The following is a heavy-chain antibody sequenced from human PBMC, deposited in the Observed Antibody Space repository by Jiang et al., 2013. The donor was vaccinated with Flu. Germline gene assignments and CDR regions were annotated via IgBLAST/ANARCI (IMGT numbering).Heavy chain of an antibody. CDR1: GDSISNDKY. J-gene: IGHJ4*02. D-gene: IGHD3/OR15-3a*01. CDR2: IYYSGST. Sequence: GLVKPSGTLSLTCDVSGDSISNDKYWNWVRQPPGKGLEWIGYIYYSGSTYYNPSLKSRVTISVDTSKNQFSLKLSSVTAADTAVYYCARDNSSGLGSDYWGQGTLVTVSS. V-gene: IGHV4-31*11. CDR3: ARDNSSGLGSDY.